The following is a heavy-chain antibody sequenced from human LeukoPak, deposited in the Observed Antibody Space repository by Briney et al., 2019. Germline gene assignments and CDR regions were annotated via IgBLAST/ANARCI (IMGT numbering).Heavy chain of an antibody. D-gene: IGHD2-2*01. Sequence: QPGGSLRLSCAASGLHFSGTAMSWVRQAPGKGLEWVSAISHDGMNSYYADSVKGRFTIYRENCKKRVSLEMSSLTAADTGVYYCARQGYCSSTSCYGRAFDIWGQGTMVTVSS. J-gene: IGHJ3*02. V-gene: IGHV3-23*01. CDR3: ARQGYCSSTSCYGRAFDI. CDR1: GLHFSGTA. CDR2: ISHDGMNS.